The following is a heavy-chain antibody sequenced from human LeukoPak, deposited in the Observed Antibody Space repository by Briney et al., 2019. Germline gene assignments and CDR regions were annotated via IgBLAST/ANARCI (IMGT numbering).Heavy chain of an antibody. CDR2: ISSSSTI. CDR1: GFTFSSYS. CDR3: ARVGDSSGYYYVDY. J-gene: IGHJ4*02. Sequence: QPGGSLILSCAASGFTFSSYSMNWVRQAPGKGLEWVSYISSSSTIYYADSVKGRFTISRDNAKNSLYLQMNSLRAEDTAVYYCARVGDSSGYYYVDYWGQGTLVTVSS. D-gene: IGHD3-22*01. V-gene: IGHV3-48*01.